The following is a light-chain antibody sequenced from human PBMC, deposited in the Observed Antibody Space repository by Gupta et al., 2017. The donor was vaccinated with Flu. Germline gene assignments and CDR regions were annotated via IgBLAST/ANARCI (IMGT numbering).Light chain of an antibody. CDR3: QQRSNWPPYT. Sequence: VLPQSPATLSLSPGERATLSCRARQSVSSYLAWYQQKPGQAPRLLVYDASNRATGIPARFSGSGSGRDFTRTISSLEPDDFAVYYCQQRSNWPPYTFGQGTRLKIK. CDR1: QSVSSY. J-gene: IGKJ2*01. V-gene: IGKV3-11*02. CDR2: DAS.